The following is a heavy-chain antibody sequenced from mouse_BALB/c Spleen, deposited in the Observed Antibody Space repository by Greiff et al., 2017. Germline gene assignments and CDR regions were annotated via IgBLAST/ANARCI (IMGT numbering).Heavy chain of an antibody. D-gene: IGHD2-3*01. J-gene: IGHJ4*01. CDR1: GFSLTSYG. CDR2: IWAGGST. Sequence: VQLQQSGPGLVAPSQSLSITCTVSGFSLTSYGVHWVRQPPGKGLEWLGVIWAGGSTNYNSALMSRLSISKDNSKSQVFLKMNSLQTDDTAMYYCARDIDGYYVGAMDYWGQGTSVTVSS. V-gene: IGHV2-9*02. CDR3: ARDIDGYYVGAMDY.